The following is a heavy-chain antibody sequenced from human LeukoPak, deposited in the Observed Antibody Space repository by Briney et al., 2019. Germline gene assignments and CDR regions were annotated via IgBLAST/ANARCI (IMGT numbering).Heavy chain of an antibody. J-gene: IGHJ4*02. Sequence: SETLSLTCSVSGGSISSGSYYWSWIRQPAGQGLEWIGRISTSGSTNYNPSLKSRVTTSVDTSKNQFSLKMSSVTAADTAVYYCARDGDGYNGFFDXWGQGTLVTV. CDR2: ISTSGST. CDR3: ARDGDGYNGFFDX. V-gene: IGHV4-61*02. D-gene: IGHD5-24*01. CDR1: GGSISSGSYY.